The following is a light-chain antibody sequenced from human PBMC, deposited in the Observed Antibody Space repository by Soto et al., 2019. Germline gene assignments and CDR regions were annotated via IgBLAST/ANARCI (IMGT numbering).Light chain of an antibody. J-gene: IGKJ1*01. CDR2: DAS. V-gene: IGKV3-11*01. CDR1: QSVTNY. Sequence: EIFLTQSPDTLSLSPGERATLSCRASQSVTNYIAWYQQRPGQAPRLLIYDASNRATGVPARFSGSGSGTDFTLTISDLEPADFGLYYCQQRLNWPPGFGQGPKVDIK. CDR3: QQRLNWPPG.